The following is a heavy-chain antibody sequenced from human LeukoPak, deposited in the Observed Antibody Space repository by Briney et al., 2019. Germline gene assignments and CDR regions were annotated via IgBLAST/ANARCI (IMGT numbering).Heavy chain of an antibody. CDR2: FNHGGST. CDR1: GGSFSGYN. Sequence: SETLSLTCVVYGGSFSGYNWSWVRQPPGTGLEWMGEFNHGGSTNYNPSLKSRVPISVATSKTQFSLKLSSVTAADTAAYYCARGPSSGSSTLYFPHWGQGNLVTVSS. CDR3: ARGPSSGSSTLYFPH. D-gene: IGHD6-19*01. V-gene: IGHV4-34*01. J-gene: IGHJ1*01.